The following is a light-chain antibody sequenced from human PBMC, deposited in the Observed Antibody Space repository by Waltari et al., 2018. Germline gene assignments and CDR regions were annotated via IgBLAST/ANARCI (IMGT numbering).Light chain of an antibody. V-gene: IGKV3-15*01. CDR3: QQYDNWPPYT. J-gene: IGKJ2*01. CDR1: QSVSSR. Sequence: EIVLTQSRATRSVSPEEIATLSCRASQSVSSRLVWYQQKPGKAPRPLIYDTSRRATGIPARFTGSGSGTEYTLTIGSLQSEDFAIYYCQQYDNWPPYTSGQGTKLESK. CDR2: DTS.